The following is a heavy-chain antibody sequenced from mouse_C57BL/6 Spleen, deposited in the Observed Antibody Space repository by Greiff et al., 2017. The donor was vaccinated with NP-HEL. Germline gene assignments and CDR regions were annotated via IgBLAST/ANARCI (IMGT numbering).Heavy chain of an antibody. CDR1: GYTFTTYP. D-gene: IGHD2-2*01. Sequence: VQLQQSGAELVKPGASVKMSCKASGYTFTTYPIEWMKQNHGKSLEWIGNFHPYNDDTTYNEKFKGKATLTVEKSSSTVYLELSRITSDDSAVYDYARRGYYGYDVAMDYWGQGTSVTVSS. CDR2: FHPYNDDT. V-gene: IGHV1-47*01. J-gene: IGHJ4*01. CDR3: ARRGYYGYDVAMDY.